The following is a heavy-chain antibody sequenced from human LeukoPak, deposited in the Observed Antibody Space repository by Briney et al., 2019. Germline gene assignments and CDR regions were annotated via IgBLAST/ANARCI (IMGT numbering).Heavy chain of an antibody. CDR1: GYTFTSYD. J-gene: IGHJ4*02. V-gene: IGHV1-8*01. D-gene: IGHD2-15*01. Sequence: GASVKVSCKASGYTFTSYDINWVRQAAGQGLEWMGWMNPNSGNTGYAQKFQDRVTMTRNTSISTAYMELSSLRPEDTAVYYCARECARRGGGSCYSGQGTLVTVSS. CDR2: MNPNSGNT. CDR3: ARECARRGGGSCY.